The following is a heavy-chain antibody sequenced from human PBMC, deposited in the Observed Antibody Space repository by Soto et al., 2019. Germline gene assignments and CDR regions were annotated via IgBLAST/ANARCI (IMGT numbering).Heavy chain of an antibody. CDR2: IYYSGST. D-gene: IGHD3-22*01. CDR1: GGSIRSGDYY. Sequence: SETLSLTCTVYGGSIRSGDYYWSWIRQTPGKGLEWIGYIYYSGSTYYNPSLKSRVTISVETSKNQFSLKLSSVSAADTAVYYCARSPIDDYYDSSGYYYYYGMDVWGQGTTVTVSS. CDR3: ARSPIDDYYDSSGYYYYYGMDV. J-gene: IGHJ6*02. V-gene: IGHV4-30-4*01.